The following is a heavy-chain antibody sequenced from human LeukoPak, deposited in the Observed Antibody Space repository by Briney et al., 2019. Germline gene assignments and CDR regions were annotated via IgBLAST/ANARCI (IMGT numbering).Heavy chain of an antibody. V-gene: IGHV4-59*01. Sequence: PSETLSLTCTVSGVSISSYYWSWIRQPPGKGLEWIGYIYYSGSTNYNPSLKSRVTISVDTSKNQFSLKLSSVTAADTDVYYCARGSSGYGDDWGQGTLVTVSS. D-gene: IGHD5-18*01. CDR1: GVSISSYY. J-gene: IGHJ4*02. CDR2: IYYSGST. CDR3: ARGSSGYGDD.